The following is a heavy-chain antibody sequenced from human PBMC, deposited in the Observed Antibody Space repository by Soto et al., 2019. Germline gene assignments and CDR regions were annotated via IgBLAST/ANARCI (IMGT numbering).Heavy chain of an antibody. CDR1: GGSISSYY. Sequence: PSETLSLTCTVSGGSISSYYWSWIRQPPGKGLEWIGYIYYSGSTNYNPSLKSRVTISVDTSKNQFSLKLSSVTAADTAVYYCASVPYSSWYGIWFDPWGQGTLVTVSS. CDR2: IYYSGST. V-gene: IGHV4-59*01. J-gene: IGHJ5*02. CDR3: ASVPYSSWYGIWFDP. D-gene: IGHD6-13*01.